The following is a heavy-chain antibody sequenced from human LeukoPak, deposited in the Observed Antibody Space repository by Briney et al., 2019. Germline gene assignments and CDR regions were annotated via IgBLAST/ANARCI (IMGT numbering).Heavy chain of an antibody. CDR3: AKDEGLLF. Sequence: GGSLRLSCAASGFTFSDYGMIWVRQAPGKGLAWVSSISDNSGAIHYAESVKGRFTISRDNSKSTLYLQMNSLRAEDTAVYYCAKDEGLLFWGQGTLVTVSS. CDR1: GFTFSDYG. J-gene: IGHJ4*02. CDR2: ISDNSGAI. V-gene: IGHV3-23*01.